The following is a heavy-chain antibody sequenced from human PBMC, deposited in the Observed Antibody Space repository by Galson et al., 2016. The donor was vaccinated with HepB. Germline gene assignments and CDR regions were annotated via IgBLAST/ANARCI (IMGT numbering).Heavy chain of an antibody. Sequence: SVKVSCKASGYTFNSYGISWVRQAPGQGLEWMGWISVYNGNTNCAQNLQGRVTMTTDTSTSTGYMELRSLKSDDTAVYYCARIDQTAGTNSYYYAMDVWGQGTTVTVSS. V-gene: IGHV1-18*01. CDR2: ISVYNGNT. CDR3: ARIDQTAGTNSYYYAMDV. D-gene: IGHD1-1*01. CDR1: GYTFNSYG. J-gene: IGHJ6*02.